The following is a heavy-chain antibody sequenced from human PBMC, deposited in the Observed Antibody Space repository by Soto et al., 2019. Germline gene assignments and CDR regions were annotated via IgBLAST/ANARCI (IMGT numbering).Heavy chain of an antibody. CDR1: GFTFSSYA. J-gene: IGHJ4*02. V-gene: IGHV3-23*01. CDR2: ISGSGGST. Sequence: GGSLRLSCAASGFTFSSYAMSWVRQAPGKGLEWVSAISGSGGSTYYADSVKGRFTISRDNSKNTLYLQMNSLRAEDTAVYYCAKQVVLVPAAMGGDYWGQGTLVTVSS. CDR3: AKQVVLVPAAMGGDY. D-gene: IGHD2-2*01.